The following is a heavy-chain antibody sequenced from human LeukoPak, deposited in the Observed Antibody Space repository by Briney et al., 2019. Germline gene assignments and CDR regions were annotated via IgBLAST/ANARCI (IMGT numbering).Heavy chain of an antibody. Sequence: SQTLSLTCAVSGGSISSGGYSWSWIRQPPGKGLEWIGYIYHSGSTYYNPSIKSRVTISVDRSKVQFSLKLSSVTAADTAVYYCARDRDSYGYYDYWGQGTLVTVSS. CDR1: GGSISSGGYS. V-gene: IGHV4-30-2*01. CDR2: IYHSGST. D-gene: IGHD5-18*01. CDR3: ARDRDSYGYYDY. J-gene: IGHJ4*02.